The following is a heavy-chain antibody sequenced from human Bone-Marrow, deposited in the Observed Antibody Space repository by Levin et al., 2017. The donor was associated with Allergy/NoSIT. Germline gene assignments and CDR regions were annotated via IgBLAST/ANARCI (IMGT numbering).Heavy chain of an antibody. Sequence: ASVKVSCKASGYTFTGYFLHWVRQAPGQGLEWMGWIDPNTGGTNYAQKFQGRVTMTRDTSISTAYVALTSLRSDDTAVYYCARDDFTDYQYYDSWGQGTLVTVSS. CDR3: ARDDFTDYQYYDS. CDR2: IDPNTGGT. V-gene: IGHV1-2*02. CDR1: GYTFTGYF. J-gene: IGHJ4*02. D-gene: IGHD4-11*01.